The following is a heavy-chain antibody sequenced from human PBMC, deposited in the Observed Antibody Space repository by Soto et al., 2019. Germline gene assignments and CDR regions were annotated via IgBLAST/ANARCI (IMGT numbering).Heavy chain of an antibody. CDR1: GGSFSGHY. Sequence: SDTPSFTCAVYGGSFSGHYRRSFRHPPGKGLEWIGEINHSGSTKYNPSLKSRVTISVDTSKNQFSLKLSSVTAADTAVYYCARWEDSSGYYFQYAFDIWGQGT. CDR3: ARWEDSSGYYFQYAFDI. CDR2: INHSGST. D-gene: IGHD3-22*01. J-gene: IGHJ3*02. V-gene: IGHV4-34*01.